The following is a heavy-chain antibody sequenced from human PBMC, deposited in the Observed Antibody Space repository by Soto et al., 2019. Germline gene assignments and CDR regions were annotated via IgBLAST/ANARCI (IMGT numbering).Heavy chain of an antibody. Sequence: QVQLVQSGAEVKKPGSSVKVSCKASGGTFSSYAMSWVRQAPGQGLEWMGGIIPIFGTANYAQKFQGRVTITADESTSTAYMELSSLRSEDTAVYYCVRRLASTRMIVGNSSALFDIWGQGTMVTVSS. CDR1: GGTFSSYA. J-gene: IGHJ3*02. D-gene: IGHD3-22*01. CDR2: IIPIFGTA. V-gene: IGHV1-69*12. CDR3: VRRLASTRMIVGNSSALFDI.